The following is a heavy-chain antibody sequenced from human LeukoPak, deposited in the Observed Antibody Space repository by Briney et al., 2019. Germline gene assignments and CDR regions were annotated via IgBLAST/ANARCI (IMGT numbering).Heavy chain of an antibody. J-gene: IGHJ5*02. Sequence: GGSLRLSCAASGFSFSTYAMKWVRQAPGKGLEWISGVSGNGRNTYYADSVRGRFTISRDNSKSTVDLQMTSLRAEDTATYYCVRAAFGSGIPNWFDPWGRGTLVTVSS. CDR2: VSGNGRNT. CDR1: GFSFSTYA. D-gene: IGHD3-10*01. CDR3: VRAAFGSGIPNWFDP. V-gene: IGHV3-23*01.